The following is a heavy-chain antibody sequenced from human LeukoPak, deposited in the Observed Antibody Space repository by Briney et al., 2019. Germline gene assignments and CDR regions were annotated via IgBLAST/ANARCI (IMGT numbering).Heavy chain of an antibody. CDR1: GGSLISYY. CDR2: MYYSDAT. D-gene: IGHD4-17*01. Sequence: SETLSLTCTVSGGSLISYYWNWTRQPPGKGVEWIGYMYYSDATRYNPSLKSRVTISVDTSKNQFSLKLRSVTAADTALYYCVRDSSSSVTTLGSHSWFDPWGQGTLVTVSS. J-gene: IGHJ5*02. V-gene: IGHV4-59*01. CDR3: VRDSSSSVTTLGSHSWFDP.